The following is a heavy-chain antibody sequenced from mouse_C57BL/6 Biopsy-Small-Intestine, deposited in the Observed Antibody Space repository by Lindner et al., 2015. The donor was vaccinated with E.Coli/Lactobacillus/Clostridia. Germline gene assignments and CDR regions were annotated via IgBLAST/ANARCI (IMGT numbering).Heavy chain of an antibody. CDR1: GYAFTNYL. J-gene: IGHJ4*01. Sequence: VQLQESGAELVRPGTSVKVSCKASGYAFTNYLIEWVRQRPGQGLEWIGEIYPRTGNTYYNEKFKGKATLTADKSSSTAYMELRSLTSEDSAVYFCARREDGYYGTMDYWGQGTSVTVSS. CDR2: IYPRTGNT. D-gene: IGHD2-3*01. V-gene: IGHV1-54*01. CDR3: ARREDGYYGTMDY.